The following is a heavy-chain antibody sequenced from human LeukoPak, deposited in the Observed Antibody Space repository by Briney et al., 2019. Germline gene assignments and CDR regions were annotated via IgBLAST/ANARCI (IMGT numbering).Heavy chain of an antibody. CDR3: AREGFYFFDF. Sequence: PGGSLRLSCAASGFTFSSYEMNWVRQAPGKGLEWVSYISSSGSTIYYADSVKGRFTISRDNAKDSVYLQMNSLRAEDSAIYYCAREGFYFFDFWGQGTLVTVSS. V-gene: IGHV3-48*03. CDR1: GFTFSSYE. J-gene: IGHJ4*01. CDR2: ISSSGSTI.